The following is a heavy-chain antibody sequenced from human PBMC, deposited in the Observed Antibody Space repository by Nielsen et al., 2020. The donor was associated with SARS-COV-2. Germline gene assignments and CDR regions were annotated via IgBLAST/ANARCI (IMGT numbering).Heavy chain of an antibody. J-gene: IGHJ4*02. Sequence: WIRQPPGKGLEWIGEINHSGSTNYNPSLKSRVTISVDTSKNQFSLKLSSVTAADTAVYYCARDRDGSGSYDYWGQGTLVTVSS. D-gene: IGHD3-10*01. V-gene: IGHV4-34*01. CDR2: INHSGST. CDR3: ARDRDGSGSYDY.